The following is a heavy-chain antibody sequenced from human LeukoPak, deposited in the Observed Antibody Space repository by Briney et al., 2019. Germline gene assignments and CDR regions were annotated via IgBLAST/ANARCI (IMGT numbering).Heavy chain of an antibody. D-gene: IGHD6-19*01. CDR2: IRYDGSNK. CDR1: GLTFSSYG. CDR3: AKDSSGWFYYFDY. Sequence: PGGSLRLSCAASGLTFSSYGMHWVRQAPGKGLEWVAFIRYDGSNKYYADSVKGRFTISRDNSKNTLYLQMNSLRAEDTAVYYCAKDSSGWFYYFDYWGQGTLVTVSS. J-gene: IGHJ4*02. V-gene: IGHV3-30*02.